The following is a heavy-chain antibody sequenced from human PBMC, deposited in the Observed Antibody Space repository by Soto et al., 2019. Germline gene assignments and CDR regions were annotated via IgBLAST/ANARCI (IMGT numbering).Heavy chain of an antibody. CDR2: IIPIFGTA. CDR1: GGTFSSYA. J-gene: IGHJ6*02. V-gene: IGHV1-69*12. Sequence: QVQLVQSGAEVKKPGSSVKVSCKASGGTFSSYAISWVRQAPGQGLEWMGGIIPIFGTANYAQKFQGRVTITAAESTSTAYSELSSLRSEDTAVYYWARHVPAAGYYYGMDVWGQGTTVTVSS. D-gene: IGHD2-2*01. CDR3: ARHVPAAGYYYGMDV.